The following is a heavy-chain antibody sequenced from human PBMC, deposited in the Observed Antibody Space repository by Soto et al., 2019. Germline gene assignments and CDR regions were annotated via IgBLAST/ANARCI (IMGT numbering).Heavy chain of an antibody. Sequence: QVQLVQSGAEVKKPGASVKVSCKASGYTFASYAISWMRQAPGQGLEWMGWISAYNGNTNYAQKFQGRVTITADEATSTAYMELSSLRSEDTAVYYCASHGITGTWVYYYGMAVWGQGPTVTVSS. CDR3: ASHGITGTWVYYYGMAV. D-gene: IGHD1-7*01. J-gene: IGHJ6*02. V-gene: IGHV1-18*01. CDR1: GYTFASYA. CDR2: ISAYNGNT.